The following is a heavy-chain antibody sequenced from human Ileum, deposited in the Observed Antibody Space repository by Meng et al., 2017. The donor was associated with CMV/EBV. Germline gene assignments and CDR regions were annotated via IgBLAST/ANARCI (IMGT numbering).Heavy chain of an antibody. V-gene: IGHV4-4*07. CDR3: AREGPTDWGRALDY. Sequence: VERQESGPGLVKPSETLSRTCTASGGSMSSYYWSWIRQPAGKGLEWIGRIYTSGSSNYNSSLKSRVTMSVDTSKNQFSMKLNSVTAADTAVYYCAREGPTDWGRALDYWGQGTLVTVSS. CDR2: IYTSGSS. CDR1: GGSMSSYY. D-gene: IGHD7-27*01. J-gene: IGHJ4*02.